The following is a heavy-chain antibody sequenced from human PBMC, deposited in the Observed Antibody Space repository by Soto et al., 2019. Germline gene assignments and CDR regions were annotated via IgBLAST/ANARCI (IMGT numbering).Heavy chain of an antibody. CDR3: ARHRLVVAATIYWFDP. J-gene: IGHJ5*02. V-gene: IGHV4-39*01. Sequence: QLQLQESGPGLVKPSETLSLTCTVSGDSISSTSYYWGWIRQPPGKGLEWIGSIYYSGSTYYNPSLKGRVARSVYTSTIQFSLQLYSATAADTAVYYCARHRLVVAATIYWFDPWGQGTLVTVSS. D-gene: IGHD2-15*01. CDR1: GDSISSTSYY. CDR2: IYYSGST.